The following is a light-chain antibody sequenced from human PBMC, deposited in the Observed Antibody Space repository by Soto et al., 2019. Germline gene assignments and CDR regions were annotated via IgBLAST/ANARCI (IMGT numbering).Light chain of an antibody. J-gene: IGKJ2*01. CDR1: QSLRHHNGYYY. CDR3: IQTLQAPYS. V-gene: IGKV2-28*01. CDR2: LGS. Sequence: DIVMTQSPLSLPATPGEPASISCRSSQSLRHHNGYYYLDWYLQKPGQSPQVLIYLGSNRASGVPDRVSGSGSGTVFTLNISRVEAEDVGVYYCIQTLQAPYSFGQGTKLEIK.